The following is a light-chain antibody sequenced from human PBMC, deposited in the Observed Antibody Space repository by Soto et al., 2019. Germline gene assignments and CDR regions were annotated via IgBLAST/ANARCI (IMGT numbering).Light chain of an antibody. CDR3: QSYDSSLSVLYV. CDR2: GNS. V-gene: IGLV1-40*01. J-gene: IGLJ1*01. Sequence: SLLTQPPPMSGAPGQRGTISCTGSSSKIGAGYDVHWYQQLPGTAPKLLISGNSNRPSGVPDRFSGSKSGTSASLAITGLQAEDEADYYCQSYDSSLSVLYVFGTGTKVIVL. CDR1: SSKIGAGYD.